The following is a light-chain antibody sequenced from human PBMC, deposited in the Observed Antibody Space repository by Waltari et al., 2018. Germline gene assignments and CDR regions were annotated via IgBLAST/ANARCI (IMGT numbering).Light chain of an antibody. Sequence: SALTQPDSVSGSPGQSITISCSGISSDSGGYNYVSWYQQHPGEAPKLIIYDVTTRTAGVSVRFAGSRSGSSASLTITGLQPDNEADYYCSSFTSSTTGIFGGGTKLTVL. CDR3: SSFTSSTTGI. V-gene: IGLV2-14*03. CDR2: DVT. J-gene: IGLJ2*01. CDR1: SSDSGGYNY.